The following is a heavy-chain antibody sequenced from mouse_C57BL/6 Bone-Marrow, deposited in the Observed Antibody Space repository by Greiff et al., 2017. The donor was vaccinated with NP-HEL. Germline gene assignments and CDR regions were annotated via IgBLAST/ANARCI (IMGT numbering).Heavy chain of an antibody. CDR3: ARGEDYSNYVGY. J-gene: IGHJ2*01. CDR2: IYPGDGDT. V-gene: IGHV1-82*01. Sequence: VQLQQSGPELVKPGASVKISCKASGYAFSSSWMNWVKQRPGKGLEWIGRIYPGDGDTNYNGKFKGKATLTADKSSSTAYMQLSSLTSEDSAVYFCARGEDYSNYVGYWGQGTTLTVSS. CDR1: GYAFSSSW. D-gene: IGHD2-5*01.